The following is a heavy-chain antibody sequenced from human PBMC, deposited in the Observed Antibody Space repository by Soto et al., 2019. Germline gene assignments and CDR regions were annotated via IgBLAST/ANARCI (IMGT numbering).Heavy chain of an antibody. CDR1: GFTFSNYA. CDR3: AKSRYSDSSGDFYDF. J-gene: IGHJ4*02. D-gene: IGHD3-22*01. V-gene: IGHV3-23*01. CDR2: IGGRATSA. Sequence: EVQLLESGGGLVQPGGSLRLSCAASGFTFSNYAMSWVRQAPGKGLEWVSGIGGRATSAYYADSVKGRFAISRDNSYNTLFLQLNSMRADDTAVYYCAKSRYSDSSGDFYDFWGQGTLVSVSS.